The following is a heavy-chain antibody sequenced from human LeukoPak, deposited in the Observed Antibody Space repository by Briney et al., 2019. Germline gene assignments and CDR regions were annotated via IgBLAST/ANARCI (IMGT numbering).Heavy chain of an antibody. CDR1: GFTFSSYD. J-gene: IGHJ4*02. CDR3: ARGDSSGYQRNTKLDY. Sequence: GGSLRLSCAASGFTFSSYDMHWVRQTTGKGLEWVSAIGTAGDTYYPGSVKGRFTISRENAKNSLYLQMNSLRAGDTAVYYCARGDSSGYQRNTKLDYWGQGTLVTVSS. D-gene: IGHD3-22*01. V-gene: IGHV3-13*01. CDR2: IGTAGDT.